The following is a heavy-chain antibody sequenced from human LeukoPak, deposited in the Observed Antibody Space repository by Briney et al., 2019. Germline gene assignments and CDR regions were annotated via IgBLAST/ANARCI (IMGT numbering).Heavy chain of an antibody. J-gene: IGHJ3*02. Sequence: GASVKVSCKASGYTFTSYGISWVRQAPGQGLEWMGWISAYNGNTNYAQKLQGRVTMTTDTSTSTAYMELRSLRSDDTAVYYCARGVWYCSSTSCPDAFDTWGQGTVVTVSS. CDR3: ARGVWYCSSTSCPDAFDT. V-gene: IGHV1-18*01. D-gene: IGHD2-2*01. CDR1: GYTFTSYG. CDR2: ISAYNGNT.